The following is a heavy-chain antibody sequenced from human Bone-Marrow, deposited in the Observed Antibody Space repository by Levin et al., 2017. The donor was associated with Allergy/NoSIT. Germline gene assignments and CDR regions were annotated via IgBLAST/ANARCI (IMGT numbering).Heavy chain of an antibody. J-gene: IGHJ5*02. CDR3: ARESPAYIVVVPAAILSKGGFDP. V-gene: IGHV3-7*01. Sequence: PGGSLRLSCAASGFTFSSYWMSWVRQAPGKGLEWVAKIKQDGSEKYYVDSVKGRFTISRDNAKNSLYLQMNSLRAEDTAVYYCARESPAYIVVVPAAILSKGGFDPWGQGTLVTVSS. CDR1: GFTFSSYW. D-gene: IGHD2-2*02. CDR2: IKQDGSEK.